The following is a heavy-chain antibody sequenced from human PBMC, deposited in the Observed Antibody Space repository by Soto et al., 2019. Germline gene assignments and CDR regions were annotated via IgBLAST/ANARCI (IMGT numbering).Heavy chain of an antibody. CDR3: ARVTRSFHGELLHNMDV. CDR1: GGSISSGDYY. D-gene: IGHD3-10*01. V-gene: IGHV4-30-4*01. Sequence: QVQLQESGPGLVKPSQTLSLTCTVSGGSISSGDYYWSWIRQPPGKGLEWIGYIYYSGSTYYNPSLKSRVTISVDTSKNQFSLKLSSVTAADTAVYYCARVTRSFHGELLHNMDVWGQGTTVTVSS. CDR2: IYYSGST. J-gene: IGHJ6*02.